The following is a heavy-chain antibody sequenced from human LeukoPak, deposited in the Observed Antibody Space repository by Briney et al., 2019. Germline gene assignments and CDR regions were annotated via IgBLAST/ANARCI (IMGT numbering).Heavy chain of an antibody. Sequence: GGSLRLSCAASGFTFSSYSMNWVRQAPGKGLEWVSSISSSSSYIYYADSVKGRFTISRDNSKSTLYLQMNSLRPDDTAVYYCAKDQAGAWGQGTLVTVSS. D-gene: IGHD1-26*01. V-gene: IGHV3-21*01. J-gene: IGHJ5*02. CDR1: GFTFSSYS. CDR2: ISSSSSYI. CDR3: AKDQAGA.